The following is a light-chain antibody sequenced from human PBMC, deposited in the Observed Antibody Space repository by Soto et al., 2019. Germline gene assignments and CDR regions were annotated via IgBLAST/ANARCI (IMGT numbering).Light chain of an antibody. J-gene: IGKJ4*01. CDR3: QQYDNLPPELT. CDR1: QDISNY. Sequence: DIQKTQSPSSLSASVGDRVTITCQASQDISNYLNWYQQKPGKAPKLLIYDASNLETGVPSRFSGSGSGTDFTFTISSLQPEDITTYYCQQYDNLPPELTFGGGTKVEIK. CDR2: DAS. V-gene: IGKV1-33*01.